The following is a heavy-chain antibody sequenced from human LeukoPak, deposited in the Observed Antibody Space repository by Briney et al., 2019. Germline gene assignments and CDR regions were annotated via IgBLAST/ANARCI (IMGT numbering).Heavy chain of an antibody. V-gene: IGHV3-74*03. CDR1: GFSSSRYW. J-gene: IGHJ4*02. D-gene: IGHD6-13*01. CDR2: INSDGSIT. CDR3: ARDEDVYSSSYYNY. Sequence: GSLRLSCAASGFSSSRYWMHWVRQAPGKGLVWVSRINSDGSITTYADSVKGRFTISRDNAKNTLYLQMNSLRVEDTAVYYCARDEDVYSSSYYNYWGQGTLVTVSS.